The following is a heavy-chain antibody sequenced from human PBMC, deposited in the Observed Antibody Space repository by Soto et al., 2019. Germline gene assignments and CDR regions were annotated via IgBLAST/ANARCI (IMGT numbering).Heavy chain of an antibody. D-gene: IGHD2-15*01. Sequence: GASVKVSCKASGGTFSSYAISWVRQAPGQGLEWMGGIIPIFGTANYAQKFQGRVTITADESTSTAYMELSSLRSEDTAVYYCAGDGPEKYCSGGSCYYYWGKGTLVTVSS. CDR3: AGDGPEKYCSGGSCYYY. J-gene: IGHJ4*02. CDR2: IIPIFGTA. V-gene: IGHV1-69*13. CDR1: GGTFSSYA.